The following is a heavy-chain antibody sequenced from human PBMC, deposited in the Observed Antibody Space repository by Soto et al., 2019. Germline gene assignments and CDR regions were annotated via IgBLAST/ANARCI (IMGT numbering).Heavy chain of an antibody. J-gene: IGHJ4*02. V-gene: IGHV1-69*06. CDR1: GGTFSSYA. D-gene: IGHD3-16*02. CDR3: ARGYYDYVWGSYRYSLDY. Sequence: ASVKVSCKASGGTFSSYAISWVRQAPGQGLEWMGGIIPIFGTANYAQKFQGRVTITADKSTSTAYMELSSLRSEDTAVYYCARGYYDYVWGSYRYSLDYWGQGTLVTVS. CDR2: IIPIFGTA.